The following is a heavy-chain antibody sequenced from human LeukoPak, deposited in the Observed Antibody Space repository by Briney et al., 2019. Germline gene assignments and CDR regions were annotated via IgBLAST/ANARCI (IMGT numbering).Heavy chain of an antibody. CDR1: GYNFATYW. D-gene: IGHD5-24*01. V-gene: IGHV5-51*01. J-gene: IGHJ4*02. CDR2: IYPGDSDT. Sequence: GESLKISCKGSGYNFATYWIGWVRQMPGKGLEWMGIIYPGDSDTRYSPSFQGQVTISVDKSINTAYLQWSSLKASDTAIYYCASRKKGMATTGLDYWGQGTLVTVSS. CDR3: ASRKKGMATTGLDY.